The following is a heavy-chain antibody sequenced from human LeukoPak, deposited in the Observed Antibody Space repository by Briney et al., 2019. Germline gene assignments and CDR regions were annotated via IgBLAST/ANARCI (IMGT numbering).Heavy chain of an antibody. V-gene: IGHV1-3*01. CDR3: AREGAYSWGFDY. Sequence: ASVKVSCKASGYTFTTYAMHWVRQAPGRRLEWMGWINGGNGDRKYSQKFQGRVTITRDTSASTAYMELSSLRSEDTAVFYCAREGAYSWGFDYWGQGTLVTVSS. CDR2: INGGNGDR. D-gene: IGHD4-11*01. CDR1: GYTFTTYA. J-gene: IGHJ4*02.